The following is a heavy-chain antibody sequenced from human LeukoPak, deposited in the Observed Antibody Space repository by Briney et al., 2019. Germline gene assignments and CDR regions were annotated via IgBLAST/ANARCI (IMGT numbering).Heavy chain of an antibody. CDR1: GGSISSGDFY. J-gene: IGHJ4*02. CDR2: IYYSGST. Sequence: SQTLSLTCTVSGGSISSGDFYWSWPRPPPGKGLEWIGYIYYSGSTYYNPSLKSRVTISVDTSKNQFSLKLSSVTAADTAVYYCASRSRRYYYGSGTDYWGQGTLVTVSS. V-gene: IGHV4-30-4*01. D-gene: IGHD3-10*01. CDR3: ASRSRRYYYGSGTDY.